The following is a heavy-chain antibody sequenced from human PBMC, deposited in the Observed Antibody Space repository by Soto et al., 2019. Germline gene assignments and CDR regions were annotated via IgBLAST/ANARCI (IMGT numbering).Heavy chain of an antibody. Sequence: SLRLSSAASGFTFGSYSMNWVRQAPGKGLEWVSSISSSSSYIYYADSVKGRFTISRDNAKNSLYLQMNSLRAQDTAVYYCARDSLGWHWLVTDTAFWGQGTLVTVSS. J-gene: IGHJ1*01. CDR2: ISSSSSYI. D-gene: IGHD6-19*01. V-gene: IGHV3-21*01. CDR3: ARDSLGWHWLVTDTAF. CDR1: GFTFGSYS.